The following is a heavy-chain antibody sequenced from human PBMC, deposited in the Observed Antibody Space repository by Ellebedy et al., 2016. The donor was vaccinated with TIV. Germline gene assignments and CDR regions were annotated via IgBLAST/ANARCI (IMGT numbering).Heavy chain of an antibody. Sequence: PGGSLRHSCAASGFTFSSHDMHWVRQGTGKGLEWVSAIGSAGDTSYSGSVKGRFTISRENGKNSVYLQMNSLRAEDTAVYYCARASAGLDYWGQGTLVTVSS. CDR1: GFTFSSHD. D-gene: IGHD6-13*01. J-gene: IGHJ4*02. V-gene: IGHV3-13*01. CDR2: IGSAGDT. CDR3: ARASAGLDY.